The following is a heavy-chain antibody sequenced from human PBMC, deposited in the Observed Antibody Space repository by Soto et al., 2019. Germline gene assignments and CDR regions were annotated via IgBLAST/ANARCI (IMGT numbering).Heavy chain of an antibody. Sequence: AGSLRLSCAASGFTVSSTDMTGVRKAPGKGLEWVSVIYSGGSTYYADSVKGRFTISRHNSKNTLYLQMNSLRAEDTAVYYCARDLPEYWYFDLWGRGTLVTVSS. CDR1: GFTVSSTD. CDR2: IYSGGST. CDR3: ARDLPEYWYFDL. J-gene: IGHJ2*01. V-gene: IGHV3-53*04.